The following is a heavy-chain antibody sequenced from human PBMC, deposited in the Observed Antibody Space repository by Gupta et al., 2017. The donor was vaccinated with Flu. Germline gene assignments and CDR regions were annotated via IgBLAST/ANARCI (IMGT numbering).Heavy chain of an antibody. D-gene: IGHD1-1*01. CDR2: ISSSGNTI. J-gene: IGHJ4*02. Sequence: VHLVGSGGGLVQPGGSLRLSCAASGFTFTTYEMNWVRQAPGRGLEWLSYISSSGNTIWYADSVKGRFTVSRDNDKNSVFLQMNSLRAEDTAVYYCAREGVELERRGANFDFWGQGTLVTVSS. V-gene: IGHV3-48*03. CDR3: AREGVELERRGANFDF. CDR1: GFTFTTYE.